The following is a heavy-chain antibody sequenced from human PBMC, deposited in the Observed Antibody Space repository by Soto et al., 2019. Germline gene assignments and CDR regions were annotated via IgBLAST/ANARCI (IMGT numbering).Heavy chain of an antibody. Sequence: PGGSLRLSCAASGFSFSSYAMSWVRQAPGKGLEWVSALSGSGGSTYYADSVKGRFTISRDNSKNTVYLQMNSLRAEDTAVYYCAKNLGSSYREVYYFDSWGEGTLVTVSS. CDR2: LSGSGGST. CDR3: AKNLGSSYREVYYFDS. CDR1: GFSFSSYA. D-gene: IGHD3-10*01. J-gene: IGHJ4*02. V-gene: IGHV3-23*01.